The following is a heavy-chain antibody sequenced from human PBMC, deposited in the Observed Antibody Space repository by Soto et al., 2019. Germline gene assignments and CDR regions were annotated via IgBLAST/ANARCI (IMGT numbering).Heavy chain of an antibody. V-gene: IGHV3-23*01. CDR2: ISGSGGST. CDR1: GFTFSSYA. CDR3: AKDLGYDSIGY. D-gene: IGHD3-22*01. Sequence: GESLKISCAASGFTFSSYAMSWVRQAPGKGLEWVSAISGSGGSTYYADSVKGRFTISRGNSKNTLYLQMNSLRAEDTAVYYCAKDLGYDSIGYWGQGTLVTV. J-gene: IGHJ4*02.